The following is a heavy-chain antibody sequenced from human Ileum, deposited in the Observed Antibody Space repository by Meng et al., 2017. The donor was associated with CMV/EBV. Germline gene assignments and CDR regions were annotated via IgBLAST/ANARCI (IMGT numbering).Heavy chain of an antibody. V-gene: IGHV4-30-4*08. D-gene: IGHD3-3*01. CDR1: GNSISSGDYY. J-gene: IGHJ4*02. Sequence: VSGNSISSGDYYWSWIRQSPGRGLEWIGYIYYSETTYYNPSLQSRATISVDTSKNQFSLKLRSVTAEDTAVYYCASRILAWLFYFDHWGQGALVTVSS. CDR3: ASRILAWLFYFDH. CDR2: IYYSETT.